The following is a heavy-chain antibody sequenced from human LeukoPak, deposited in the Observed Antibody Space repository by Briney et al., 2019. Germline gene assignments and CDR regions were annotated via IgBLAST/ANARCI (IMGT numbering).Heavy chain of an antibody. CDR2: ISSNGGST. CDR3: TTSVVAATLFDY. D-gene: IGHD2-15*01. J-gene: IGHJ4*02. V-gene: IGHV3-64*01. CDR1: GFTFSSYA. Sequence: PGESLRLSCAASGFTFSSYAMHWVRQAPGKGLEYVSAISSNGGSTYYANSVKGRFTISRDNSKNTLYLQMGSLRAEDMAVCYCTTSVVAATLFDYWGQGTLVTVSS.